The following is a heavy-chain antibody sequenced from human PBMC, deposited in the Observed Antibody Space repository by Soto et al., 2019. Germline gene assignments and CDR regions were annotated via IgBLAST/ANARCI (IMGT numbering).Heavy chain of an antibody. CDR2: IYNNGNT. V-gene: IGHV4-61*01. D-gene: IGHD2-2*01. J-gene: IGHJ5*02. CDR1: GGSVSSVKYF. Sequence: SETLSLTCNVSGGSVSSVKYFWSWIRQPPGKGLEWIAYIYNNGNTNYNPSLKSRATISVDTSKNQCSLKLTSVTAADTAVYYCARVRQYCSRTNCYQDPWGQGTLVTVSS. CDR3: ARVRQYCSRTNCYQDP.